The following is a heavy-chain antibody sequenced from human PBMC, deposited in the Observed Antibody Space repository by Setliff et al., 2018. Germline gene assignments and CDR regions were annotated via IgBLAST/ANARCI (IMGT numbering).Heavy chain of an antibody. CDR3: XXAYXXASGNSHNYYMDV. J-gene: IGHJ6*03. CDR2: FYHSESM. CDR1: GGSISSSY. D-gene: IGHD3-10*01. V-gene: IGHV4-59*01. Sequence: KTSETLSLTCNVSGGSISSSYWSWIRQSPGKGLEWIGYFYHSESMSYNPSLKGRVTMSAXXXKNQVXXXXXXXXXXXXXXXXXXXAYXXASGNSHNYYMDVWGKGIAVTVSS.